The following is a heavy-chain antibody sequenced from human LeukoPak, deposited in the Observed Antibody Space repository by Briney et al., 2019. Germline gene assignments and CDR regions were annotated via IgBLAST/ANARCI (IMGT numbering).Heavy chain of an antibody. CDR3: ARVRYSSSSHWFDP. D-gene: IGHD6-6*01. J-gene: IGHJ5*02. V-gene: IGHV3-21*01. CDR2: ISSSSSYI. CDR1: GFTFSSYS. Sequence: GGSLRPSCAASGFTFSSYSMNWVRQAPGKGLEWVSSISSSSSYIYYADSVKGRFTISRDNAKNSLYLQMSSLRAADTAVYYCARVRYSSSSHWFDPWGQGTLVTVSS.